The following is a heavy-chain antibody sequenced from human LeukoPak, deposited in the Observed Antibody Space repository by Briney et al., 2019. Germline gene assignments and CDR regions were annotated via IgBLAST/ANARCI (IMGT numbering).Heavy chain of an antibody. J-gene: IGHJ4*02. CDR3: AKDLTTGTLSFDY. CDR2: IWYDGSEK. V-gene: IGHV3-33*06. Sequence: GGSLRLSCAASGFTFSSYGMHWVRQAPGKGLEWVAVIWYDGSEKYYADSVKGRFAISRDNSRNTLYLQMNSLRAEDTAVYYCAKDLTTGTLSFDYWGQGTLVTVSS. CDR1: GFTFSSYG. D-gene: IGHD1-1*01.